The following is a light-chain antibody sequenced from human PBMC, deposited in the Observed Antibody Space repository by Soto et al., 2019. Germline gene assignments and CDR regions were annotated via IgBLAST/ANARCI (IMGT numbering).Light chain of an antibody. CDR3: CSYAGSSTGV. J-gene: IGLJ3*02. V-gene: IGLV2-23*01. CDR2: EGS. Sequence: QSALTQPASVSGSPGQSITISCTGTSSDVGSYNLVSWYQQHPGKAPKLMIYEGSKRPSGVSNRFSGSKSGNRDSLTSSGLQAEDEADYYCCSYAGSSTGVFVGGTKLTVL. CDR1: SSDVGSYNL.